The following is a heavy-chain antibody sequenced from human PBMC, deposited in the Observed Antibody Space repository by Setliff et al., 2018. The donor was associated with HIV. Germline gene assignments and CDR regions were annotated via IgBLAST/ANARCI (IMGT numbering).Heavy chain of an antibody. CDR3: VPQGPGPGSGWWRNWFDP. J-gene: IGHJ5*02. D-gene: IGHD6-19*01. V-gene: IGHV3-23*01. CDR1: GFTFSTYA. CDR2: ISSSGGTT. Sequence: GGSLRLSCAASGFTFSTYAMTWVRQAPGKGLEWVSSISSSGGTTYFADTVKGRFTISRDNSKNTLYLQMNSLRVEDTAVYFCVPQGPGPGSGWWRNWFDPWGQGTLVTVSS.